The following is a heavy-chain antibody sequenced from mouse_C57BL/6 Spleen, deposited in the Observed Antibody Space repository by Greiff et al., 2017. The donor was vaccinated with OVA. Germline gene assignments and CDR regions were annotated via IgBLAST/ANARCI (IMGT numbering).Heavy chain of an antibody. D-gene: IGHD1-1*01. V-gene: IGHV1-61*01. CDR3: ASRYGSSPYYFDY. Sequence: QVQLQQPEAELVRPGSSVKLSCKASGYTFTSYWMEWVKQRPGQGLEWIGNIYPSDSETHYNQKFKGKATLTVDTSSSTAYMQLSSLTSEDSAVYYCASRYGSSPYYFDYWGQGTTLTVSS. CDR1: GYTFTSYW. J-gene: IGHJ2*01. CDR2: IYPSDSET.